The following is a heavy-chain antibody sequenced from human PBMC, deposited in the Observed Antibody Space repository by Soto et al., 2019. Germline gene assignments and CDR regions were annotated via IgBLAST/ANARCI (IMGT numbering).Heavy chain of an antibody. J-gene: IGHJ1*01. V-gene: IGHV3-23*01. CDR2: ISGSGGST. Sequence: EVQLLESGGGLVQPGGSLRLSCAASGFTFSSYAMSWVRQAPGKGLEWVSAISGSGGSTYYADSVKDRFTISRDNSKNTLYLQMNSLRAEDTAVYYCAKGREYSYGFAEYFQHWGQGTLVTVSS. CDR3: AKGREYSYGFAEYFQH. D-gene: IGHD5-18*01. CDR1: GFTFSSYA.